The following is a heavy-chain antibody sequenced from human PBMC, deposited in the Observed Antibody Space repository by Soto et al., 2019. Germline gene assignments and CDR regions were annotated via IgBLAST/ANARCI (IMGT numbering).Heavy chain of an antibody. J-gene: IGHJ6*03. CDR2: ISYDGSNK. CDR3: AKDDTVTTLYSSFYYYYMDV. Sequence: GGSLRLSCAASGFTFSSYGMHWVRQAPGKGLEWVAVISYDGSNKYYADSVKGRFTISRDNSKNTLYLQMNSLRAEDTAVYYCAKDDTVTTLYSSFYYYYMDVWGKGTTVTVSS. V-gene: IGHV3-30*18. D-gene: IGHD4-17*01. CDR1: GFTFSSYG.